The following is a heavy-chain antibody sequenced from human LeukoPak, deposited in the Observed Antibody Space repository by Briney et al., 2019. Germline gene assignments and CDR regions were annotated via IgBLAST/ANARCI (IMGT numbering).Heavy chain of an antibody. CDR1: GYTFTSYD. D-gene: IGHD3-22*01. Sequence: ASVKVSCKASGYTFTSYDINWVRQATGQGLEWMGWMNPNSGNTGYAQKFQGRVTMTRDTSISTAYMELSSLRSEDTAVYYCARMSYYGSSGDNRFDPWGQGTLVTVSS. J-gene: IGHJ5*02. CDR3: ARMSYYGSSGDNRFDP. CDR2: MNPNSGNT. V-gene: IGHV1-8*01.